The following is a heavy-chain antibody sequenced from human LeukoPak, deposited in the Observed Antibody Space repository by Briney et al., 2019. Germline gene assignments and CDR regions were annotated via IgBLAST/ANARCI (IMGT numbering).Heavy chain of an antibody. D-gene: IGHD5-12*01. V-gene: IGHV3-48*04. CDR1: GFTFSSYS. Sequence: GGSLGLSCAASGFTFSSYSMNWVRQAPGKGLEWVSYISSSSSTIYYADSVKGRFTISRDNAKNSLYLQMNSLRAEDTAVYYCARDPQVDIVATEVNWGQGTLVTVSS. CDR3: ARDPQVDIVATEVN. CDR2: ISSSSSTI. J-gene: IGHJ4*02.